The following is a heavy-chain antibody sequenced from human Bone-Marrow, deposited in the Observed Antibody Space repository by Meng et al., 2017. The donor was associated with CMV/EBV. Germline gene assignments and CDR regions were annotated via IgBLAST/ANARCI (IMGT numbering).Heavy chain of an antibody. D-gene: IGHD4-17*01. J-gene: IGHJ4*02. CDR1: GYTFTRYS. CDR3: ARSRTYGDYEDY. Sequence: CSASGYTFTRYSMHWGRQAPGQGPEWMGIINPRGGSTSYAQKFQGRVTMTRDTSTSTVYMELSSLRSEDTAVYYCARSRTYGDYEDYWGQGTLVTVSS. V-gene: IGHV1-46*01. CDR2: INPRGGST.